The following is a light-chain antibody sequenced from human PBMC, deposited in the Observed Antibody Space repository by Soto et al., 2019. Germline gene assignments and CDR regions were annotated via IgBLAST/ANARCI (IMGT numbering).Light chain of an antibody. Sequence: EIVLTQSPATLSLSPGERATLSCRASQSVSSYLAWYQQKPGQAPRLLIYDASNRATGIPARFSGSGSGTDFTLTISSLEPEDFAVYYCQQRSRSITFGQGTRREIK. V-gene: IGKV3-11*01. CDR2: DAS. CDR1: QSVSSY. CDR3: QQRSRSIT. J-gene: IGKJ5*01.